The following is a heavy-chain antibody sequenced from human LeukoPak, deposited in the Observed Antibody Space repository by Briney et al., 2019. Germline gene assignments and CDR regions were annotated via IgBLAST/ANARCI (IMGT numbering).Heavy chain of an antibody. Sequence: GGSLRLSCAASGFTFSSYGMGWVRQAPGKGLEWVSGSTGSGADTYHADSVKGRFTISRDNSKNTLYLQMNSLRVEDTAVYYCAKDLTDYDSSGYYYGLRPNYFDYWGQGTLVTVSS. D-gene: IGHD3-22*01. CDR2: STGSGADT. CDR1: GFTFSSYG. V-gene: IGHV3-23*01. CDR3: AKDLTDYDSSGYYYGLRPNYFDY. J-gene: IGHJ4*02.